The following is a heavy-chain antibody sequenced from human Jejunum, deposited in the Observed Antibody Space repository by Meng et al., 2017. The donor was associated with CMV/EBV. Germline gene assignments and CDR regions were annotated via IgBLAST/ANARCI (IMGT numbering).Heavy chain of an antibody. V-gene: IGHV3-43D*03. Sequence: SGFRCEDYVMHWVRQAPGKGLEWVSLITYNGDNTYYADSVKGRFTISRDNSKNSLHLQMNSLRAEDTALYYCVKDNRAYRGSYYDYWGQGTLVTVSS. J-gene: IGHJ4*02. CDR3: VKDNRAYRGSYYDY. CDR1: GFRCEDYV. CDR2: ITYNGDNT. D-gene: IGHD3-16*01.